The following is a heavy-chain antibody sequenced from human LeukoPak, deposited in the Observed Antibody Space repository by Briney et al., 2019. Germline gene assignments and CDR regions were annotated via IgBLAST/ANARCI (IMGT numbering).Heavy chain of an antibody. V-gene: IGHV3-53*01. CDR2: IYSGGST. D-gene: IGHD2-2*01. Sequence: PGGSLRLSCAASGFTFSSNHMSWVRQAPGKGLEWVSVIYSGGSTYYADSVKGRFTISRDNSKNTLYLQMNSLRAEDTAVYYCASPGVPAALYYYYGMDVWGQGTTVTVSS. CDR3: ASPGVPAALYYYYGMDV. CDR1: GFTFSSNH. J-gene: IGHJ6*02.